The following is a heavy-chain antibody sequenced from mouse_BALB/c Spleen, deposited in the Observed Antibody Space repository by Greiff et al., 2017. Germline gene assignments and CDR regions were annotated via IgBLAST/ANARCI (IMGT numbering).Heavy chain of an antibody. Sequence: EVKLMESGPGLVKPSQSLSLTCTVTGYSITSDYAWNWIRQFPGNKLEWMGYISYSGSTSYNPSLKSRISITRDTSKNQFFLQLNSVTTEDTATYYCAREDGYLFDYWGQGTTLTVSS. D-gene: IGHD2-3*01. CDR1: GYSITSDYA. J-gene: IGHJ2*01. CDR3: AREDGYLFDY. V-gene: IGHV3-2*02. CDR2: ISYSGST.